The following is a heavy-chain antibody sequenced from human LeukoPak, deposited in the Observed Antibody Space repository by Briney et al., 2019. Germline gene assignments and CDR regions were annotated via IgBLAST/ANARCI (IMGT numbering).Heavy chain of an antibody. Sequence: PGRSMILSCTDSGFTFDDYAMHWVRQAPGPGLAWVSAISWNSGSIGYADSVKGRFTISRDNAKNSLYLQMNSLRAEDTALYYCAKDNYYDSSGYYLYWGQGTLVTVSS. CDR1: GFTFDDYA. CDR2: ISWNSGSI. J-gene: IGHJ4*02. D-gene: IGHD3-22*01. CDR3: AKDNYYDSSGYYLY. V-gene: IGHV3-9*01.